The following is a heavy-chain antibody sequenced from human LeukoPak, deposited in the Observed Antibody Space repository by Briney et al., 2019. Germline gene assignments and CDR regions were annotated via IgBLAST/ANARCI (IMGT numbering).Heavy chain of an antibody. CDR1: GGSISNFY. CDR2: IYTSGST. J-gene: IGHJ4*02. V-gene: IGHV4-4*07. CDR3: ARETTGAGTARAFDY. Sequence: PSETLSLTCTVSGGSISNFYWSWIRQPAGKTLEWIGRIYTSGSTNYNPSLKSRVTMSVDTSKNQFSLKLSSVTAADTAVYFCARETTGAGTARAFDYWGQGTLVTVSS. D-gene: IGHD6-13*01.